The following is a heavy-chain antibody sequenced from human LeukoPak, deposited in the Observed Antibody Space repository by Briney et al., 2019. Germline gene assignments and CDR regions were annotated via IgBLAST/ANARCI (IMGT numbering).Heavy chain of an antibody. V-gene: IGHV3-9*01. D-gene: IGHD3-10*01. CDR2: ISWNSGSI. Sequence: GRSLRLSCAASGFTFDDYAMHWVRQAPGKGLEWVSGISWNSGSIGYAVSVKGRFTISRDNAKNSLYLQMNSLRAEDTALYYCAKDIRSYSYYYGMDVWGQGNTVTVSS. CDR3: AKDIRSYSYYYGMDV. J-gene: IGHJ6*02. CDR1: GFTFDDYA.